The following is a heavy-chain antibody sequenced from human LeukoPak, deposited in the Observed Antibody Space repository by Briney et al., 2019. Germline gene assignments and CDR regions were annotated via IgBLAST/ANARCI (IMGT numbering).Heavy chain of an antibody. Sequence: GGSLRLSCAASGFNVSIYWMHWVRQAPGKGLVWVSRINSDGSRRMYADSVKGRFTISRDNAKNTLYLQMDSLRAEDTATYFCTRGGYCGADNCYSGGDYFDPWGQGTLVTVSS. V-gene: IGHV3-74*03. CDR1: GFNVSIYW. CDR3: TRGGYCGADNCYSGGDYFDP. J-gene: IGHJ5*02. D-gene: IGHD2-15*01. CDR2: INSDGSRR.